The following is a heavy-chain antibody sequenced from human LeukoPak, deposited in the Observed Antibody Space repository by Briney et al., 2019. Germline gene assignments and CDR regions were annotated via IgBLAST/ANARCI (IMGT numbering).Heavy chain of an antibody. J-gene: IGHJ2*01. CDR1: GFTFSSYA. V-gene: IGHV3-30-3*01. CDR3: ARDLPVEMATFDL. CDR2: ISYDGSNK. D-gene: IGHD5-24*01. Sequence: GGSLRLSCAASGFTFSSYAVHWVRQAPGKGLEWVAVISYDGSNKYYADSVKGRFTISRDNSKNTLYLQMNSLRAEDTAVYYCARDLPVEMATFDLWGRGTLVTVSS.